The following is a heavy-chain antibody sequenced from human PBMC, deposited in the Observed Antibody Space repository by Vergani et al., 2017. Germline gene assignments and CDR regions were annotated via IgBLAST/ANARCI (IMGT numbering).Heavy chain of an antibody. CDR3: ARDWTLDV. D-gene: IGHD3/OR15-3a*01. Sequence: QVQLQESGPGLVKPSQTLSLTCSVSGGSITSGGYYWTWIRQPPGKGMGWIGYIYYGGSTYYNPSLKSRVTISVDTSKNQFSLKLSSVTAADTAVYYCARDWTLDVWGKGTTVTVSS. CDR1: GGSITSGGYY. CDR2: IYYGGST. V-gene: IGHV4-31*03. J-gene: IGHJ6*04.